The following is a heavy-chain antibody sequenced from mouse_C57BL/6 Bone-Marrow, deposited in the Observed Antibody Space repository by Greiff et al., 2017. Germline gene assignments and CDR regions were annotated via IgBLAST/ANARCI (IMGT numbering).Heavy chain of an antibody. Sequence: EVQLQESGPGLVKPSQSLSLTCSVTGYSITSGYYWNWIRQFPGNKLEWMGYMSYDGSNNYNPSLKNRISITRDTSKNQFFLKLNSVTTEDTATYDCARDLGKSLLGGFAYWGQGTLVTVSA. CDR1: GYSITSGYY. CDR2: MSYDGSN. D-gene: IGHD3-1*01. V-gene: IGHV3-6*01. CDR3: ARDLGKSLLGGFAY. J-gene: IGHJ3*01.